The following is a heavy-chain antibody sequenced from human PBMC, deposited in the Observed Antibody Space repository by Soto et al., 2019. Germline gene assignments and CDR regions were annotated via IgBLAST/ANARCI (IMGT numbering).Heavy chain of an antibody. V-gene: IGHV1-3*01. J-gene: IGHJ4*02. Sequence: ASVKVSCKASGYTFTSYTMHWVRQAPGQRLEWMGWINASNGKANYAQKFQGRVTITADESTSTAYMELSSLRSEDTAVYYCARDILGYCSSTSCHPGPWGQGTLVTVSS. CDR1: GYTFTSYT. D-gene: IGHD2-2*01. CDR3: ARDILGYCSSTSCHPGP. CDR2: INASNGKA.